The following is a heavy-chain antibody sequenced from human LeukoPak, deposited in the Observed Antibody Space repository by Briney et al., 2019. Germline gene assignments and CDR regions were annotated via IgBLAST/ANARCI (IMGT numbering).Heavy chain of an antibody. D-gene: IGHD3-3*01. Sequence: GGSLRLSCAASGFTFSSYGMHWVRQAAGKGLDWVAFVRYDGSNKYYSDSVKGRFTISRDNSKNTLYLQMNSLRAEDTAVYYCAKEFTIFGGPGYFDYWGQGALVTVSS. CDR3: AKEFTIFGGPGYFDY. V-gene: IGHV3-30*02. J-gene: IGHJ4*02. CDR1: GFTFSSYG. CDR2: VRYDGSNK.